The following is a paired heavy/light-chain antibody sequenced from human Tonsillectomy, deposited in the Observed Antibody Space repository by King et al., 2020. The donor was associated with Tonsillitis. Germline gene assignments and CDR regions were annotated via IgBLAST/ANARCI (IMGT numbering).Light chain of an antibody. CDR2: DVT. CDR3: CSYAGTYTWV. CDR1: SSDVGGYNY. J-gene: IGLJ3*02. V-gene: IGLV2-11*01. Sequence: QSALTQPRSVSGSPGQSVTISCTGTSSDVGGYNYVSWYQQHPGKAPKLMIYDVTKRPSGVPDRFSGSKSGNTASLTVSGLQAEDETDYYCCSYAGTYTWVFGGGTKLTVL.
Heavy chain of an antibody. CDR3: ARGLGLSTVTTIEDY. J-gene: IGHJ4*02. CDR1: GGTFSSSA. D-gene: IGHD4-17*01. CDR2: FIPIFGTA. Sequence: QVQLVQSGAEVKKPGSSVKVSCKASGGTFSSSAISWVRQAPGQGLEWMGGFIPIFGTANYAQKFKGRVTITADESTSTAYMELSSLRSGDTAVYFCARGLGLSTVTTIEDYWGQGTLVTVSS. V-gene: IGHV1-69*01.